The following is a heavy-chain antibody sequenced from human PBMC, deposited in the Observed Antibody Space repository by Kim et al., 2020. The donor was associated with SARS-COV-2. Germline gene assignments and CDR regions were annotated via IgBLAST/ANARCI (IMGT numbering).Heavy chain of an antibody. V-gene: IGHV3-30*09. CDR3: AREFYFGSGSHEGPLDL. D-gene: IGHD3-10*01. Sequence: GGSLRLSCTGSGFTFSRYSLHWVRQAPGRGLEWLAFISSDGAQTSFVDSVKGRFVISRDNANSMLHLRMDSLRREDTARYFCAREFYFGSGSHEGPLDLWGEGTVVTVSS. CDR1: GFTFSRYS. CDR2: ISSDGAQT. J-gene: IGHJ3*01.